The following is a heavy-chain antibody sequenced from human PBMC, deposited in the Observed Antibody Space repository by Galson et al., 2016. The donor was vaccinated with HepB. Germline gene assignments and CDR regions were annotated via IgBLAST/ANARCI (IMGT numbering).Heavy chain of an antibody. J-gene: IGHJ4*02. V-gene: IGHV2-5*02. CDR1: GFSLSTSGVG. CDR2: IYWDDDK. D-gene: IGHD3-3*01. Sequence: PALVKPTQTLTLTCTFSGFSLSTSGVGVGWIRQPPGKALEWLALIYWDDDKRYSPSLKSRFTITKDTSKNQVVLTMTNMDPVDTATYYCAHRRTDFSGFDYWGQGTLVTVSS. CDR3: AHRRTDFSGFDY.